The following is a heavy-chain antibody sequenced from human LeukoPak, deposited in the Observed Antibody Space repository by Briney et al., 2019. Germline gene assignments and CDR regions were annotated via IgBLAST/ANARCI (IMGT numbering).Heavy chain of an antibody. CDR3: AREGLQYGSNDNWFDP. J-gene: IGHJ5*02. Sequence: PGGSLRLSCAASGFTFSPYDMHWVRQAPGKGLEWVALISHNGNNKNFADSVKGRFIISRDNSKNTLYLQMNSLKVEDTAIYYCAREGLQYGSNDNWFDPWGQGTRVTVSS. CDR2: ISHNGNNK. CDR1: GFTFSPYD. D-gene: IGHD2-2*01. V-gene: IGHV3-30-3*01.